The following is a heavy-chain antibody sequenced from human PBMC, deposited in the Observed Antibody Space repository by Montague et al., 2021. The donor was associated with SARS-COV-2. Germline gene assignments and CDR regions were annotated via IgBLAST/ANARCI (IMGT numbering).Heavy chain of an antibody. CDR1: GFYA. CDR2: ISGSGGNT. CDR3: ATAPTMVRGVYFDY. J-gene: IGHJ4*02. V-gene: IGHV3-23*01. D-gene: IGHD3-10*01. Sequence: SLRLSCAASGFYAMSWVRQAPGKGLEWVSVISGSGGNTYYADSVKGRFTISRDNSKNTLYLQMNSLSAEDTAVYYCATAPTMVRGVYFDYWGQGTLVTVSP.